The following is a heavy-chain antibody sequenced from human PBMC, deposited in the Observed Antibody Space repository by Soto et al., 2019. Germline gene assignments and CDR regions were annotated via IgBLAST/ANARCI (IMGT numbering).Heavy chain of an antibody. CDR3: AREGYYYGMDV. V-gene: IGHV3-33*01. CDR1: GFTFSSYG. CDR2: IWYDGSNK. J-gene: IGHJ6*02. Sequence: VQLVESGGGVVQPGRSLRLSCAASGFTFSSYGMHWVRQAPGKGLEWVAVIWYDGSNKYYADSVKGRFTISRDNSKNTLYLQMNSLRAEDTAVYYCAREGYYYGMDVWGQGTTVTVSS.